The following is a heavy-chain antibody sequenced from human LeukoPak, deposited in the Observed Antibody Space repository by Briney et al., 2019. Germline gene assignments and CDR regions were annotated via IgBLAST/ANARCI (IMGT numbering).Heavy chain of an antibody. D-gene: IGHD3-10*01. V-gene: IGHV1-69*04. CDR3: AREEYGSEGDYFDY. CDR2: IIPVLGIA. Sequence: SVKVSCKASGGTFSSYTISWVRQAPGQGLEGMGRIIPVLGIANYAQKFQGRVTITPDKSTSTAYMELSSLRSEDTAVYYCAREEYGSEGDYFDYWGQGTLVTVSS. J-gene: IGHJ4*02. CDR1: GGTFSSYT.